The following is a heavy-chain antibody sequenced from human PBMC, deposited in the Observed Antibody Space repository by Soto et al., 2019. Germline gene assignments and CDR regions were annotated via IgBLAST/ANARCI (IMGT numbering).Heavy chain of an antibody. V-gene: IGHV4-4*07. CDR2: VFSSVIA. J-gene: IGHJ4*02. D-gene: IGHD2-21*02. CDR3: ARDGMTTGDT. Sequence: SETLSLTCIVSGVSVTSYTCSWVRQPANKGLEWIGRVFSSVIATYNPSLKSRVSISMDTAENRISLKLDSVTAADAGVYFCARDGMTTGDTWGPGTLVTVYS. CDR1: GVSVTSYT.